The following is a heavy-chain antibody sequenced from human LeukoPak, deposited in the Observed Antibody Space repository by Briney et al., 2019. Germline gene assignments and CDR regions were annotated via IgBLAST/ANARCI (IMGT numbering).Heavy chain of an antibody. CDR2: ISSSGTTI. Sequence: GGSLRLSCAASGFTFSDYYMSWIRRAPGKGLEWVSFISSSGTTIYYADSVKGRFTISRDNAKNSLYLQMNSLRAEDTAVYFCARRRDSGSLQHFDYWGQGTLVTVSS. D-gene: IGHD1-26*01. V-gene: IGHV3-11*01. J-gene: IGHJ4*02. CDR3: ARRRDSGSLQHFDY. CDR1: GFTFSDYY.